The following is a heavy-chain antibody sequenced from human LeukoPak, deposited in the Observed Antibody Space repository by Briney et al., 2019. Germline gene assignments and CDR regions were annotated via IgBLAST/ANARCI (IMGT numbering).Heavy chain of an antibody. J-gene: IGHJ4*02. V-gene: IGHV3-30-3*01. CDR1: GFTFSSYA. CDR2: ISYDGSNK. Sequence: PGGSLRLSCAASGFTFSSYAMHWVRQAPGKGLEWVAVISYDGSNKYYADSVKGRFTISRDNSKNTLYLQMNSLRAEDTAVYYCAGPTTVVRGYFDYWGQGTMVTVSS. CDR3: AGPTTVVRGYFDY. D-gene: IGHD4-23*01.